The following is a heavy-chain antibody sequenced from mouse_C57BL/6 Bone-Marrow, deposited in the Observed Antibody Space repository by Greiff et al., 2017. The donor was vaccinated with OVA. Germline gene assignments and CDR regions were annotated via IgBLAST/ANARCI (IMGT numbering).Heavy chain of an antibody. J-gene: IGHJ3*01. CDR2: IYPGNSDT. V-gene: IGHV1-5*01. CDR1: GYTFTSYW. Sequence: DVQLQESGTVLARPGASVKMSCKTSGYTFTSYWMHWVKQRPGQGLEWIGAIYPGNSDTSYNQKFKGKAKLTAVTSASTAYMELSSLTNEDSAVYYCTRSFYYGNYSWFAYWGQGTLVTVSA. D-gene: IGHD2-1*01. CDR3: TRSFYYGNYSWFAY.